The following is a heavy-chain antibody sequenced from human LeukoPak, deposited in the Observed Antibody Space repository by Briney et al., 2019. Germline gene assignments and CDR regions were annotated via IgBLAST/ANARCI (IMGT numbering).Heavy chain of an antibody. Sequence: SETLSLTCTVSGGSISSSSYYWGWIRQPPGKGLEWIGSIYYSGSTYYNPSLKSRVTISVDTSKNQFSLKLSSVTAADTAVYYCWHAFGSYVGLIFDYWGQGTLVTVSS. CDR1: GGSISSSSYY. V-gene: IGHV4-39*07. CDR2: IYYSGST. J-gene: IGHJ4*02. D-gene: IGHD1-26*01. CDR3: WHAFGSYVGLIFDY.